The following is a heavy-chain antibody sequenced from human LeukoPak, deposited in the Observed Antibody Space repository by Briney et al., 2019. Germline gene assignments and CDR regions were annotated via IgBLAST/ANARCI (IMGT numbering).Heavy chain of an antibody. D-gene: IGHD1-26*01. CDR3: ARVRYSGSHLLDY. J-gene: IGHJ4*02. CDR2: INPNSGGT. Sequence: ASVKVSCRASGYTFTGYYLHWVRQAPGQGLEWMGWINPNSGGTNYAQKFQGRVTMTRDTSISTAYMELSRLTSDDTAVYYCARVRYSGSHLLDYWGQGTLVTVSS. V-gene: IGHV1-2*02. CDR1: GYTFTGYY.